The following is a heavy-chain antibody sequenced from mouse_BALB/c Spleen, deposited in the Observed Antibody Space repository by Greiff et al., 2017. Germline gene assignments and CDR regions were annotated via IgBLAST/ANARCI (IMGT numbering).Heavy chain of an antibody. CDR2: IYPGSGNT. CDR3: ARKERYYAMDY. CDR1: GYTFTDYY. J-gene: IGHJ4*01. V-gene: IGHV1-77*01. Sequence: VQLQQSGAELARPGASVKLSCKASGYTFTDYYINWVKQRTGQGLEWIGEIYPGSGNTYYIEKFKGKATLTADKSSSTAYMQLSSLTSEDSAVYFCARKERYYAMDYWGQGTSVTVSS.